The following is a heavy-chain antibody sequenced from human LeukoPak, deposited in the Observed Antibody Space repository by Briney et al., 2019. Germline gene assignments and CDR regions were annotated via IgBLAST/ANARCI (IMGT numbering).Heavy chain of an antibody. CDR1: GGTFTSYA. D-gene: IGHD3-3*01. Sequence: ASVKVSCKASGGTFTSYAISWVRQAPGQGLEWMGRIITIFGTANYAQKFQGRVTITTDESTSTAYMELSSLRSEDTAVYYCARDQKWSAAIFGAFDIWGQGTMVTVSS. CDR3: ARDQKWSAAIFGAFDI. CDR2: IITIFGTA. V-gene: IGHV1-69*05. J-gene: IGHJ3*02.